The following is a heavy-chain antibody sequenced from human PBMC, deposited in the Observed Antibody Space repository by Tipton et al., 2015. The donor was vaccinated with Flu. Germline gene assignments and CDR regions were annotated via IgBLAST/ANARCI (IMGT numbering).Heavy chain of an antibody. Sequence: LRLSCTVSGGSISSGGHYWSWIRQQPGKGLEWIGYIYYSGRTYYNPSLKSRVTISVDASKSQFSLNLSFVTASDTAVYYCARQGLLTSTWFWGQGTLVTVSS. CDR1: GGSISSGGHY. CDR3: ARQGLLTSTWF. D-gene: IGHD6-13*01. CDR2: IYYSGRT. V-gene: IGHV4-31*02. J-gene: IGHJ4*02.